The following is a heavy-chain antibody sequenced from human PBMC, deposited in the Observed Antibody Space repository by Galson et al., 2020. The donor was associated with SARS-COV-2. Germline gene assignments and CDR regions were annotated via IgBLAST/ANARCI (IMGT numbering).Heavy chain of an antibody. J-gene: IGHJ5*02. D-gene: IGHD3-3*01. V-gene: IGHV4-38-2*01. CDR3: ARHVFGVGARTAWVDP. CDR1: GYSIRSRYY. Sequence: SRTLSLTCEVSGYSIRSRYYWGWVRQAPGKGLDWIGTVHFRGRAFYSPSLKSRVTIVLDTSKNQFSLTMTSVSAADTAVYYCARHVFGVGARTAWVDPWGQGRLVTVSA. CDR2: VHFRGRA.